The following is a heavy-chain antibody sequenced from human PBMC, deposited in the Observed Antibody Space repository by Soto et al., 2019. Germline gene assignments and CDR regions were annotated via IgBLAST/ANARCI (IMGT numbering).Heavy chain of an antibody. J-gene: IGHJ3*01. CDR2: IIPSGGRT. CDR3: ARGPWDAFDV. Sequence: QAQLVQSGAEVKKPGDSVQVSCKTSGYTFISYYMYWVRQAPGQGLEWMGMIIPSGGRTTYAQKFQGRVTRTRDTSTSTVYMELSSLRSEDTAVYYCARGPWDAFDVWGQGTMVTVSS. CDR1: GYTFISYY. V-gene: IGHV1-46*01.